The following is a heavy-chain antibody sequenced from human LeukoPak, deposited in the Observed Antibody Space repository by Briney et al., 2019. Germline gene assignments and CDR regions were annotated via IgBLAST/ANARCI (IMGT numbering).Heavy chain of an antibody. Sequence: PGGSLRLSCAASVFTVSSNYMSWVRQAPGKGLEWGSVIYSGGSTYYADSVKGRFTISRDNSKNTLYLQMNSLRAEDTAVYYCARVRYCSSTSCSNFDYWGQGTLVTVSS. CDR3: ARVRYCSSTSCSNFDY. J-gene: IGHJ4*02. CDR2: IYSGGST. D-gene: IGHD2-2*01. V-gene: IGHV3-66*02. CDR1: VFTVSSNY.